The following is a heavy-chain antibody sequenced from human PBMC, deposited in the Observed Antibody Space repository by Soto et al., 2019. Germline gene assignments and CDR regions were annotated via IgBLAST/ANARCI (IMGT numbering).Heavy chain of an antibody. D-gene: IGHD3-10*01. J-gene: IGHJ4*02. CDR2: ISGNGGQT. V-gene: IGHV3-23*01. CDR1: GFTFTTYS. Sequence: VQLLESGGGLVQPGGSLRLSCVTSGFTFTTYSMNWVRQAPGKGLEWVSGISGNGGQTYHADSVKGLFAISRANSKKTLSLQTYSPRPADTSPVFCVRVKSPIAGGCSVGDSWGSGALVTVSS. CDR3: VRVKSPIAGGCSVGDS.